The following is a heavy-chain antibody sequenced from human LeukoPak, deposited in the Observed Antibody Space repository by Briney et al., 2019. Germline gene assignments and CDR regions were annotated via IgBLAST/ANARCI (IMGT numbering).Heavy chain of an antibody. V-gene: IGHV3-48*01. D-gene: IGHD3-22*01. CDR3: AREYYYDSSGYYYASYYMDV. CDR2: ISSSSSTI. CDR1: GFTFSSYS. J-gene: IGHJ6*03. Sequence: GGSLRLSCAASGFTFSSYSMNWVRQAPGKGLEWVSYISSSSSTIYYADSVKGRFTISRDNAKNSLYLQMNSLRAEDTAVYYCAREYYYDSSGYYYASYYMDVWGKGTTVTVSS.